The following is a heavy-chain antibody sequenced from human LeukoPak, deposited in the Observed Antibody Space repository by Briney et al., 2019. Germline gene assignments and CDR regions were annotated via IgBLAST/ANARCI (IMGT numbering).Heavy chain of an antibody. CDR2: INAGNGNT. V-gene: IGHV1-3*01. CDR3: ARALRYNWNDVFGY. Sequence: ASVKVSCKASGHTFTSYAMHWVRQAPGQRLEWMGWINAGNGNTKYSQKFQGRVTITRDTSASTAYMELSSLRSEDTAVYYCARALRYNWNDVFGYWGQGTLVTVSS. D-gene: IGHD1-1*01. J-gene: IGHJ4*02. CDR1: GHTFTSYA.